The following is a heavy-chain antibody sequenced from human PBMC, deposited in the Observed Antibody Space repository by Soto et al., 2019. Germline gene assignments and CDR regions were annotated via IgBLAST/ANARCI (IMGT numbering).Heavy chain of an antibody. Sequence: GGSLRLSCVGSEFTFSNYEMNWVRQAPGKGLEWVSYISYTGSTIYYADSVRGRFTISRDNSKNSLYLQMNSLRAEDTAVYYCARGLRNYYDRSGLHYWGQGTLVTVSS. CDR3: ARGLRNYYDRSGLHY. CDR1: EFTFSNYE. CDR2: ISYTGSTI. J-gene: IGHJ4*02. V-gene: IGHV3-48*03. D-gene: IGHD3-22*01.